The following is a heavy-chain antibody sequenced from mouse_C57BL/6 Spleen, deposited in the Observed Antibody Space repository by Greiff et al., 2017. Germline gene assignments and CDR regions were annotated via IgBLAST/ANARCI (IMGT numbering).Heavy chain of an antibody. D-gene: IGHD2-4*01. CDR1: GYTFTDYA. J-gene: IGHJ1*03. CDR3: ARRYDYGGYFDV. Sequence: QVQLQQSGPELVRPGVSVKISCKGSGYTFTDYAMHWVKQSPAKSLEWIGVISTYYGDASYNQKVKDKATMTVDKASSTAYMELARLTSEDSAVDYCARRYDYGGYFDVWGTGTTVTVSS. CDR2: ISTYYGDA. V-gene: IGHV1-67*01.